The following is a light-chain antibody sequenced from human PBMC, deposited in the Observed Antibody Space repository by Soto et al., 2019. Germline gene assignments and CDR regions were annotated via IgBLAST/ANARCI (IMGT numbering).Light chain of an antibody. CDR2: RAS. Sequence: EIVMTQSPATLSVSPGERATLSCRASQSVSSNLAWYQQKPGPSPRLLIYRASTRATGIPARFSGSGSGTEFTLTISSLQSEDFAVYYCQQYNNWPPLTFGGGTKVEIK. J-gene: IGKJ4*01. CDR3: QQYNNWPPLT. CDR1: QSVSSN. V-gene: IGKV3D-15*01.